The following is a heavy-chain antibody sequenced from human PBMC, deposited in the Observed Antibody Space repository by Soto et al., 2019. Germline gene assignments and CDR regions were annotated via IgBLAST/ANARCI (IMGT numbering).Heavy chain of an antibody. CDR3: ARDFTISSGWSLGFDY. D-gene: IGHD6-19*01. J-gene: IGHJ4*02. Sequence: PSETLSLTCTVSGGSISSYYWSWIRRPPGKGLEWIGYIYYSGGTKYNPSLKSRVTISVDTSKNQFSLKLSSVTAADTAVYYCARDFTISSGWSLGFDYWGQGTMVTVSS. V-gene: IGHV4-59*01. CDR1: GGSISSYY. CDR2: IYYSGGT.